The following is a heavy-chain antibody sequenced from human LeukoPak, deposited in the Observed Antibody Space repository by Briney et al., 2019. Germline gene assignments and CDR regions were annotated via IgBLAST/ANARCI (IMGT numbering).Heavy chain of an antibody. CDR3: ARLKFYDSTGYSPGYYMDV. Sequence: SETLSLTCSVSGGAIISYYWSWIRQPAGKGPEWIGRIYPTGNTDYNPSLTTRVTMSTDLSKKQFSLRLRSVTAADTAVYYCARLKFYDSTGYSPGYYMDVAGKGTAVTVSS. J-gene: IGHJ6*03. V-gene: IGHV4-4*07. D-gene: IGHD3-22*01. CDR1: GGAIISYY. CDR2: IYPTGNT.